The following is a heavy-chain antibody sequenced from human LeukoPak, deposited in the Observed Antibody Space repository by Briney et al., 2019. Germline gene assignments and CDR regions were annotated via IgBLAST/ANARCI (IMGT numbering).Heavy chain of an antibody. CDR3: ARFRGYSAYSFDY. Sequence: GGSLRLSCAASGFTFSSYEMNWVRQAPGKGLEWVSYISSGGSTIYYADSVKGRFTISRDDAKKSLYLQMNSLRAEDTAVYYCARFRGYSAYSFDYWGQGTLVTVSS. V-gene: IGHV3-48*03. J-gene: IGHJ4*02. CDR1: GFTFSSYE. CDR2: ISSGGSTI. D-gene: IGHD5-12*01.